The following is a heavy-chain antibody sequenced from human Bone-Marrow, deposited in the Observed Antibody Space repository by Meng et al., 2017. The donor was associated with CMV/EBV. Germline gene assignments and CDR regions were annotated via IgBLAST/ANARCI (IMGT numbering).Heavy chain of an antibody. Sequence: PQDSVPRRVLPSRSLSLTRPVSGGSISSYFWSWIRQPAGKGLEWIGRIYTSGSTNYNPSLKSRVTMSVDTSKNQFSLKLSSVTAADTAVYYCARGPPLGIAVAGSWFDPWGQGTLVTVSS. CDR2: IYTSGST. CDR1: GGSISSYF. V-gene: IGHV4-4*07. J-gene: IGHJ5*02. CDR3: ARGPPLGIAVAGSWFDP. D-gene: IGHD6-19*01.